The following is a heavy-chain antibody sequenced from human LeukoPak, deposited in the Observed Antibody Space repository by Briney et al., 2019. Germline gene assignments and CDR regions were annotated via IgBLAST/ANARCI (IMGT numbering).Heavy chain of an antibody. Sequence: ASVKVSCEASGYTFTGYYMHWVRQAPGQGLEWMGWINLNSGGTNSAQKFQGRVTMTRDTSITTAYMELSRLRSDDTAVYYCARDRSTVTTPYFDYWGQGTLVTVSS. V-gene: IGHV1-2*02. CDR1: GYTFTGYY. D-gene: IGHD4-11*01. CDR3: ARDRSTVTTPYFDY. J-gene: IGHJ4*02. CDR2: INLNSGGT.